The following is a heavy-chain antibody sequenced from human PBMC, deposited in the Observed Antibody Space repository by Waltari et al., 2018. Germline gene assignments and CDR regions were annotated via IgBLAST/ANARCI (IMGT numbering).Heavy chain of an antibody. CDR3: ARHPAMTIMLWYFDL. V-gene: IGHV4-39*01. D-gene: IGHD2-8*01. Sequence: QLQLQESGPGLVKPSETLSLPCTVSGGSISSSSSNWGWMRQPPGKGLQWIGSIYYSGSTYYNPSLKSRVTISVDTSKNQFSLKLSSVTAADTAVYYCARHPAMTIMLWYFDLWGRGTLVTVSS. CDR1: GGSISSSSSN. CDR2: IYYSGST. J-gene: IGHJ2*01.